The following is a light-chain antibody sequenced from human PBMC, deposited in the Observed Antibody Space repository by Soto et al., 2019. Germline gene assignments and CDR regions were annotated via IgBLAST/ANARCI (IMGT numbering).Light chain of an antibody. Sequence: DIQMTQSPSSLSASVGDTVTITCRASQNINNYLNWYQQKPGKAPKLLMFAASNLQIGVPSRFSGRGSGTELILTINALQPEDFATYFCQQTHSTPRLSFGGGTKVDIK. CDR2: AAS. J-gene: IGKJ4*01. V-gene: IGKV1-39*01. CDR1: QNINNY. CDR3: QQTHSTPRLS.